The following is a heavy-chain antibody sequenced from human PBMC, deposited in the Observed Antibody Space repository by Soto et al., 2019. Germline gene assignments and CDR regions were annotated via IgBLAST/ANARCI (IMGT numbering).Heavy chain of an antibody. CDR2: IYTSGST. Sequence: PSETLSLTCTVSGGSISSYYWSWIRQPAGKGLEWIGRIYTSGSTNYNPSLKSRVTMSVDTSKNQFSLKLSSVTAADTAVYYCARERVAGPLDTYYFDYWGQGTLVNVSS. V-gene: IGHV4-4*07. CDR3: ARERVAGPLDTYYFDY. D-gene: IGHD6-19*01. CDR1: GGSISSYY. J-gene: IGHJ4*02.